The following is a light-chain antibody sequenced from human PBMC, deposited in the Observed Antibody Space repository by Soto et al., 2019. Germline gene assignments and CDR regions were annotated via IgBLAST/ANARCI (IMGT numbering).Light chain of an antibody. CDR3: QQTTTFPLT. CDR2: TAS. V-gene: IGKV1D-12*01. CDR1: QGVSTW. J-gene: IGKJ4*01. Sequence: DIQMTQSPSSVSASVGDRVTITCRASQGVSTWLAWYQQKPGKAPNLLIYTASSLQSGVPSRFSGSGYGTDFTLTISTLQPEDFATYYCQQTTTFPLTFGGGTKVDIK.